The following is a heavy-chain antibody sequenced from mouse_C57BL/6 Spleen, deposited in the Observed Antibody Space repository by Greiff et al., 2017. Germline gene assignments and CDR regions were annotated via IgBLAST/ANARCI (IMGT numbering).Heavy chain of an antibody. CDR3: ARPITTVVPHWYFDV. CDR2: INPSTGGT. CDR1: GYSFTGYY. D-gene: IGHD1-1*01. J-gene: IGHJ1*03. Sequence: VQLQQSGPELVKPGASVKISCKASGYSFTGYYMNWVKQSPEKSLEWIGEINPSTGGTTYNQKFKAKATLTVDKSSSTAYMQLKSLTSEDSAVYYCARPITTVVPHWYFDVWGTGTTVTVSS. V-gene: IGHV1-42*01.